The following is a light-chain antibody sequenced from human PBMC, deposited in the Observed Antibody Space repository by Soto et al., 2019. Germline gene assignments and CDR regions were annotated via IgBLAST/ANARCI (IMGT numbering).Light chain of an antibody. CDR2: DAS. J-gene: IGKJ1*01. Sequence: DIQMTQSPSTLSASVGDRVTITCRASQSISSWLAWYQQKPGKAPKLLIYDASSLESGVPSRFSGNRSGTEFTLTSSSLQPDDFATYYCQQYNSYSWTFGQGTKAEIK. CDR1: QSISSW. V-gene: IGKV1-5*01. CDR3: QQYNSYSWT.